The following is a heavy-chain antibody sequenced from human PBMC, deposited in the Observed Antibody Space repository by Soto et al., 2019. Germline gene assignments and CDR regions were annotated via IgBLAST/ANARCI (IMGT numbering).Heavy chain of an antibody. CDR1: GFSFSNYG. J-gene: IGHJ6*02. V-gene: IGHV3-30*18. D-gene: IGHD4-4*01. Sequence: PGGSLRLSCSASGFSFSNYGMHWVRQAPGKGLEWVAVVSYDGSNKYYADSVRGRFTISRDNPKNTLDLQMNSLRPEDTAVYYCAKERQYYYYYGMEVWGQGTTVTVSS. CDR2: VSYDGSNK. CDR3: AKERQYYYYYGMEV.